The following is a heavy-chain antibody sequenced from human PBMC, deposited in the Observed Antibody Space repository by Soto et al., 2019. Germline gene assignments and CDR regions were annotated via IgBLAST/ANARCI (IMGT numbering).Heavy chain of an antibody. CDR1: NGSISPNY. V-gene: IGHV4-59*12. CDR3: ARGLLP. CDR2: IYYTGTT. D-gene: IGHD2-15*01. Sequence: PSETLSLTCTVSNGSISPNYWSWIRQPPGKGLEWIGYIYYTGTTTYNPSLQSRVSISVDTSRNEVSLKLNSVTAADTAVYFCARGLLPWGQGTLVTVSS. J-gene: IGHJ5*01.